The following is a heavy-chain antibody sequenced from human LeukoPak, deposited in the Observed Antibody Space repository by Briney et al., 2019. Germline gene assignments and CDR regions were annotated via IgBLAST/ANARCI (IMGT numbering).Heavy chain of an antibody. CDR3: VRTVSPNDFSSGIYMDV. Sequence: GSLRLSCSAFGFSFGYYAMSWVRQAPGEGLEWGGFIRSKAFGGTPEYAASVKGRFAISRDDSKSIVYLQMNSLKTEDTAVYYCVRTVSPNDFSSGIYMDVWGKGTTVTVSS. CDR2: IRSKAFGGTP. D-gene: IGHD3-3*01. V-gene: IGHV3-49*04. J-gene: IGHJ6*01. CDR1: GFSFGYYA.